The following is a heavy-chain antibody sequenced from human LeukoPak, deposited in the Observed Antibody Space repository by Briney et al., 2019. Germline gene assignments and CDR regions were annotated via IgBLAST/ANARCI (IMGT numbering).Heavy chain of an antibody. CDR1: GYTFTSYG. CDR2: INPSGGST. V-gene: IGHV1-46*01. J-gene: IGHJ4*02. D-gene: IGHD3-22*01. CDR3: ARDGYYYDSSGYYLDY. Sequence: ASVKVSCKASGYTFTSYGISWVRQAPGQGLEWMGIINPSGGSTSYAQKFQGRVTMTRDTSTSTVYMELSSLRSEDTAVYYCARDGYYYDSSGYYLDYWGQGTLVTVSS.